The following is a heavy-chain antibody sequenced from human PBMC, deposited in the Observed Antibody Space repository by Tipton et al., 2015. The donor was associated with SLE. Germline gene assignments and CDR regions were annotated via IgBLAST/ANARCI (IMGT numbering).Heavy chain of an antibody. V-gene: IGHV3-23*01. CDR3: ARGPLHDFWSGYTVSDY. J-gene: IGHJ4*02. Sequence: SLRLSCIVSGFTFSNYAMSWVRQAPGKGLEWVASITDSGGSTYYADSVKGHFTISRDNAKNILSLQMSSLRAEDTALYYCARGPLHDFWSGYTVSDYWGQGTLVAVSS. CDR1: GFTFSNYA. D-gene: IGHD3-3*01. CDR2: ITDSGGST.